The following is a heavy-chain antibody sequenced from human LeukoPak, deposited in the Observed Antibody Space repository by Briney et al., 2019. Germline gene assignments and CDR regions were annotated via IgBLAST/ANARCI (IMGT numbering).Heavy chain of an antibody. CDR2: IYHSGST. CDR3: ARVGGDIVLVPAAPHFDY. CDR1: GYSISSGYY. J-gene: IGHJ4*02. D-gene: IGHD2-2*01. V-gene: IGHV4-38-2*01. Sequence: PSETLSLTCAVSGYSISSGYYWGWIRQPPGKGLEWIGSIYHSGSTYYNPSLESRVTISVDRSKNQFSLKLSSVTAADTAVYYCARVGGDIVLVPAAPHFDYWGQGTLVTVSS.